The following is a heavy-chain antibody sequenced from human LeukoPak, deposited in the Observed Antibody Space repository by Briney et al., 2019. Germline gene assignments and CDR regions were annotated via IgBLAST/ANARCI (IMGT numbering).Heavy chain of an antibody. V-gene: IGHV4-59*01. D-gene: IGHD3-22*01. CDR1: GGSISSYY. Sequence: PSETLSLTCTVSGGSISSYYWSWIRQPPGKGLEWIGYIYYSGSTNYNPSLKSRVTISVDTSKNQFSLKLSSVTAVDTAVYYCARSGKRANYYDSSGYYYAFDYWGQGTLVTVSS. J-gene: IGHJ4*02. CDR3: ARSGKRANYYDSSGYYYAFDY. CDR2: IYYSGST.